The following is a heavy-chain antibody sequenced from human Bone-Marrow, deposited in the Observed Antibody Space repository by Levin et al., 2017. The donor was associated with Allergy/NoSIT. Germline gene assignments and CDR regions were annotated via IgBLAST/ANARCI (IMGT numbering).Heavy chain of an antibody. V-gene: IGHV4-4*02. Sequence: SETLSLTCAVSGGSISSSNWWSWVRQPPGKGLEWIGEIYHSGSTNYNPSLKSRVTISVDKSKNQFSLKLSSVTAADTAVYYCARFPPTGYSYGYRSWGQGTLVTVSS. CDR3: ARFPPTGYSYGYRS. CDR2: IYHSGST. D-gene: IGHD5-18*01. J-gene: IGHJ5*02. CDR1: GGSISSSNW.